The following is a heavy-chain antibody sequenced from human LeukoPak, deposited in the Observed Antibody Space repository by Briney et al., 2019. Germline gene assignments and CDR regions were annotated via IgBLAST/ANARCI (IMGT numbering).Heavy chain of an antibody. Sequence: IPGGSLRLSCAASGFTFSSYGMNWVRQAPGKGLEWVSSITSSSSYIYYADSVKGRFTISRDNAKNSLYLQMNSLRAEDTAVYYCARSCSSSRGTFDYWGQGTLVTVSS. J-gene: IGHJ4*02. CDR2: ITSSSSYI. V-gene: IGHV3-21*01. CDR3: ARSCSSSRGTFDY. CDR1: GFTFSSYG. D-gene: IGHD6-6*01.